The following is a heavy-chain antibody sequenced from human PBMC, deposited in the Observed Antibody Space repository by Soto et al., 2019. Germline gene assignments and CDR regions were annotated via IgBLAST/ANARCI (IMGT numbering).Heavy chain of an antibody. D-gene: IGHD2-15*01. CDR1: GFTFSSYS. CDR3: ARDALLGSGGSFVGLDYYYYYYMDV. J-gene: IGHJ6*03. V-gene: IGHV3-48*01. CDR2: ISSSSSTI. Sequence: GGSLRLSCAASGFTFSSYSMNWVRQAPGKGLEWVSYISSSSSTIYYADSVKGRFTISRDNAKNSPYLQMNSLRAEDTAVYYCARDALLGSGGSFVGLDYYYYYYMDVWGKGTTVTVSS.